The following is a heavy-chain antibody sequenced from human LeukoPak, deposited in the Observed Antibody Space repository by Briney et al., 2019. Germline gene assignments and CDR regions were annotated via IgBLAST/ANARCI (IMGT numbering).Heavy chain of an antibody. CDR2: VNHSGST. Sequence: SETLSLTCAVYGGSFSGYYWSWIRQPPGKGLEWIGEVNHSGSTNYNPSLKSRVTISVDTSKNQFSLKLSSVTAADMAVYYCARGRAGTTRIPMVRGVADYWGQGTLVTVSS. J-gene: IGHJ4*02. CDR3: ARGRAGTTRIPMVRGVADY. CDR1: GGSFSGYY. V-gene: IGHV4-34*01. D-gene: IGHD3-10*01.